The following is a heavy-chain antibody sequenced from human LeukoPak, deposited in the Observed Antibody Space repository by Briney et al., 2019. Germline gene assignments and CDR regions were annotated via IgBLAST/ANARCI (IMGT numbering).Heavy chain of an antibody. Sequence: PGGSLRLSCAASGFTFSSYSMNWVRQAPGKGLEWVSSISSSSSYIYYADSVKGRFTISRDNAKNSLYLQMNSLRAEDTAVYYCARAMGYCSSTSCSMRYYYYGMDVWGQGTTVTVSS. CDR1: GFTFSSYS. D-gene: IGHD2-2*01. V-gene: IGHV3-21*01. CDR2: ISSSSSYI. J-gene: IGHJ6*02. CDR3: ARAMGYCSSTSCSMRYYYYGMDV.